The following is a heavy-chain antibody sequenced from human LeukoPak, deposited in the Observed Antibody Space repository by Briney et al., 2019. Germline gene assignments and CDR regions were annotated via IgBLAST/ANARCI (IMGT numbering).Heavy chain of an antibody. V-gene: IGHV1-2*02. J-gene: IGHJ4*02. CDR2: INTNSGGT. CDR1: GYTXTDYY. Sequence: ASVKVSCKASGYTXTDYYMHGVRQAPGQGLEWMGWINTNSGGTNYAQKFQGRVTMTRDTSISTAYMELRSLRSDDTAVYYCARDYGDYEYDYWGQGTLVTVSS. D-gene: IGHD4-17*01. CDR3: ARDYGDYEYDY.